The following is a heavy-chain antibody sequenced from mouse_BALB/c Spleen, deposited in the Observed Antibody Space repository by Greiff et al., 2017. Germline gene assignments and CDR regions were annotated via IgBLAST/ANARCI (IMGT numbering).Heavy chain of an antibody. CDR3: AREATATGFDY. J-gene: IGHJ2*01. CDR1: GYTFTNYW. Sequence: VQLQQSGAELVRPGTSVKISCTASGYTFTNYWLGWVKQRPGHGLEWIGDIYPGGGYTNYNEKFKGKATLTADTSSSTAYMQLSSLTSEDSAVYFCAREATATGFDYWGQGTTLTVSS. CDR2: IYPGGGYT. V-gene: IGHV1-63*02. D-gene: IGHD1-2*01.